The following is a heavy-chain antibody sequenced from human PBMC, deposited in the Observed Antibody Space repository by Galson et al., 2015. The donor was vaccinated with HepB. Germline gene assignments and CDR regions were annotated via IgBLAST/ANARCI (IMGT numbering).Heavy chain of an antibody. CDR3: ARDRVLRSLGYWYFDL. J-gene: IGHJ2*01. CDR2: ICYDGSNK. V-gene: IGHV3-33*08. D-gene: IGHD4-17*01. CDR1: GFTFSSYG. Sequence: FLRLSCAASGFTFSSYGMHWVRQAPGKGLEWVAVICYDGSNKYYADSVKGRFTISRDNFKKMVYLQMNSLRAEDTAVYYCARDRVLRSLGYWYFDLWGRGTLVTVSS.